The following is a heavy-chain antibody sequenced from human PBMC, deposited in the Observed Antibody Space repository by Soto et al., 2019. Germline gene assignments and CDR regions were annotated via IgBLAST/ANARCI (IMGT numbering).Heavy chain of an antibody. V-gene: IGHV1-3*01. J-gene: IGHJ6*03. CDR2: INAGNGNT. Sequence: ASVKVSCKASGYTFTSYAMHWVRQAPGQRLEWMGWINAGNGNTKYSQKFQGRVTITRDTSASTAYMELSSLRSEDTAVYYCARVDNYYYYYYMDVWGKGTTVTVSS. CDR1: GYTFTSYA. CDR3: ARVDNYYYYYYMDV.